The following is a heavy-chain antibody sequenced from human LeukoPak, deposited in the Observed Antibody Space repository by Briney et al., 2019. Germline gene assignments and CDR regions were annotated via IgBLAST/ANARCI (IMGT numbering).Heavy chain of an antibody. Sequence: PGGSLRLSCAASGFTLSSYTMNWVRQAPGKGLEWVSSISGGSTYTFYADSVMGRFTISRDNAKNSLYLHMSSLRSEDTAVYYCATDFTMVREGGANWGQGTLVTVSS. D-gene: IGHD3-10*01. V-gene: IGHV3-21*04. CDR1: GFTLSSYT. J-gene: IGHJ4*02. CDR2: ISGGSTYT. CDR3: ATDFTMVREGGAN.